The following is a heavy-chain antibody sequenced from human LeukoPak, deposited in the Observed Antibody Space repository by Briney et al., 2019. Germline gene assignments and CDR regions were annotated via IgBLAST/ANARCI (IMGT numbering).Heavy chain of an antibody. V-gene: IGHV1-2*02. CDR3: ARGGVRKAASSLGY. CDR1: GYSFSDYY. J-gene: IGHJ4*01. D-gene: IGHD6-13*01. CDR2: INPNSGGT. Sequence: GASVKVSCKASGYSFSDYYLHWVRQAPGQGLEWMGWINPNSGGTNFAQKFRGRVTMTRDTSITTAYMELTRLKSDDTAVYYCARGGVRKAASSLGYWGQGTLVTVSS.